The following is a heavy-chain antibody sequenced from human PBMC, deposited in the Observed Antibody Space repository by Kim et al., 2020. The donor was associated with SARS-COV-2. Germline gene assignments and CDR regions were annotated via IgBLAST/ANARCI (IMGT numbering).Heavy chain of an antibody. D-gene: IGHD3-10*01. J-gene: IGHJ6*02. CDR1: GFTFSSYD. V-gene: IGHV3-13*05. CDR2: IGTAGDP. CDR3: ARDISMAWFGEPTVTFYGMDV. Sequence: GGSLRLSCAASGFTFSSYDMHWVRQATGKGLEWVSAIGTAGDPYYPGSVKGRFTISRENAKNSLYLQMNSLRAGDTAVYYCARDISMAWFGEPTVTFYGMDVWGQGTTVTVSS.